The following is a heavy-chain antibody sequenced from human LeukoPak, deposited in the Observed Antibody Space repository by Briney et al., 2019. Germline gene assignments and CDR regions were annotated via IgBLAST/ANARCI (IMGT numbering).Heavy chain of an antibody. CDR2: IKQDGSEK. J-gene: IGHJ4*02. D-gene: IGHD5-12*01. CDR3: ARARRLVATPYDY. Sequence: GGSLRLSCAASGFTFSSYWMSWVRQAPGKGLEWVANIKQDGSEKYYEDSVKGRFTISRDNAKNSLYLQMNSLRAEDTAVYYCARARRLVATPYDYWGQGTLVTISS. CDR1: GFTFSSYW. V-gene: IGHV3-7*01.